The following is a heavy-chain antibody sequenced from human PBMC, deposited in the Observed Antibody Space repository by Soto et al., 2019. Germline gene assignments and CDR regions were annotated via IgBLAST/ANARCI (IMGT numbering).Heavy chain of an antibody. V-gene: IGHV4-30-2*06. Sequence: SETLSLTCTVSGGSITSGGYSWSWIRQSPGQGLEWIGYIYQSGSAFYNPSLKTRATILVDRSKNQFSLNLTSVTAADAAVYYCARAFYGVDLWGQGTTVTVSS. J-gene: IGHJ6*02. CDR2: IYQSGSA. CDR3: ARAFYGVDL. CDR1: GGSITSGGYS.